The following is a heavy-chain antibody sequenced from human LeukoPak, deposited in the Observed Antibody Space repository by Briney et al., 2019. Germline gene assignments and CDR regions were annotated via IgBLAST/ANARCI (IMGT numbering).Heavy chain of an antibody. J-gene: IGHJ4*02. V-gene: IGHV4-39*07. CDR3: ARAPMLPDY. Sequence: SETLSLTCTVSGGSITNSYHWGWIRQPPGKGLEWIGRISYSGSTYYSPTLKSRVTISVDTSKNQFSLRLSSVTAADTAVYYCARAPMLPDYWGQGTLVTVSS. CDR2: ISYSGST. D-gene: IGHD2-15*01. CDR1: GGSITNSYH.